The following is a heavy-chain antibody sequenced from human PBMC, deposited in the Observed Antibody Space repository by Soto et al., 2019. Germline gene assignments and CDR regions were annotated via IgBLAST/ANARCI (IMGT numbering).Heavy chain of an antibody. V-gene: IGHV4-39*01. D-gene: IGHD5-12*01. Sequence: QLQLQESGPGLVKPSETLSLTCTVSGGSISSSSYYWGWIRQPPGKGLEWIGSIYYSGSTYYNPSLKSRVTISVDTSKNQFSLKLSSVTAADTAVYYCARLLGYSGYDTWDYYYYMDVWGKGTTVTVSS. CDR3: ARLLGYSGYDTWDYYYYMDV. CDR2: IYYSGST. J-gene: IGHJ6*03. CDR1: GGSISSSSYY.